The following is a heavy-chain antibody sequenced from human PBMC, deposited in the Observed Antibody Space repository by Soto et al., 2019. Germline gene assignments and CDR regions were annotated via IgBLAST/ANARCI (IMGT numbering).Heavy chain of an antibody. J-gene: IGHJ6*02. CDR1: GFTFSSYG. CDR3: ARDPNALLWFGELPYYYGMDV. D-gene: IGHD3-10*01. CDR2: IWYDGSNK. V-gene: IGHV3-33*01. Sequence: GGSLRLSCAASGFTFSSYGMHWVRQAPGKGLEWVAVIWYDGSNKYYADSVKGRFTISRDNSKNTLYLQMNSLRAEDTAVYYCARDPNALLWFGELPYYYGMDVWGQGTTVTVSS.